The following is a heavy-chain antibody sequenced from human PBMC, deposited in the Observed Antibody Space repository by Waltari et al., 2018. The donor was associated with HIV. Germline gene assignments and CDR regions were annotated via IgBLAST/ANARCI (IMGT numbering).Heavy chain of an antibody. J-gene: IGHJ6*02. CDR1: GGSFSGYY. Sequence: QVQLQQWGAGLLKPSETLSLTCAVYGGSFSGYYWSWIRQPPGKGLEWIGEINHSGSTNYNPSLKSRVTISVDTSKNQFSLKLSSVTAADTAVYYCARGGYSYGYDYYYGMDVWGQGTTVTVSS. V-gene: IGHV4-34*01. CDR3: ARGGYSYGYDYYYGMDV. CDR2: INHSGST. D-gene: IGHD5-18*01.